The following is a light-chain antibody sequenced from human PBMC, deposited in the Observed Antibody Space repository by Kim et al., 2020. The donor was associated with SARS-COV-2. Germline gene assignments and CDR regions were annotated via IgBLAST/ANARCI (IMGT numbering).Light chain of an antibody. V-gene: IGKV3-15*01. CDR3: QQYSNWPPIT. CDR2: GAS. Sequence: SPGERATLSCRARQSVSSNLAWYQQKPGQAPRLLIYGASTRATGIPARFSGSGSGTEFTLTISSLQSEDFAVYYCQQYSNWPPITFGQGTRLEIK. J-gene: IGKJ5*01. CDR1: QSVSSN.